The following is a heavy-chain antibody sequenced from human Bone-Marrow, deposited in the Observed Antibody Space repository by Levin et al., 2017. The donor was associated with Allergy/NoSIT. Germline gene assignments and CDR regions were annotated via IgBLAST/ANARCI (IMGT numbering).Heavy chain of an antibody. J-gene: IGHJ6*02. D-gene: IGHD1-1*01. CDR2: ISGSSSYI. CDR1: GFDFSTFH. V-gene: IGHV3-21*06. Sequence: GGSLRLSCAASGFDFSTFHIHWVRQAPGKGLEWVSSISGSSSYIYYAESARGRFTISRDNAKNSLYLQMTGLRVEDTAVYYCARLGTTYGTFLTEYYHGLDVWGQGTTVNVSS. CDR3: ARLGTTYGTFLTEYYHGLDV.